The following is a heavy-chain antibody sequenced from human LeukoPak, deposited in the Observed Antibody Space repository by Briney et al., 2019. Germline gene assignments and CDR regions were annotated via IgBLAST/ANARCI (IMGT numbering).Heavy chain of an antibody. CDR2: ISTDGSST. Sequence: GGSLRLSCAASGYYFSRYWMHWVRQAPGEGLVWVSRISTDGSSTTYADSVKGRFTISRDNAKNSLYLQMNSLRAEDTAIYYCTRVGYIDKGIDYWGQGTLVTVSS. CDR1: GYYFSRYW. CDR3: TRVGYIDKGIDY. D-gene: IGHD5-24*01. J-gene: IGHJ4*02. V-gene: IGHV3-74*01.